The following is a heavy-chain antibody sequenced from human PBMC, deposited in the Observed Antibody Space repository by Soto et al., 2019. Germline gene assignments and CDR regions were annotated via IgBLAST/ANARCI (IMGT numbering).Heavy chain of an antibody. CDR1: GFRFTVYS. CDR2: INPNSGAT. J-gene: IGHJ6*02. Sequence: SVKGSWKASGFRFTVYSMHCGLQAPGQGLEWMGWINPNSGATNYAQKFQGRVTLTRDLPTSTAYMELSRLRSDDTAVYYCAREVTMVRGARVYGMDVWGQGTTVTVSS. CDR3: AREVTMVRGARVYGMDV. V-gene: IGHV1-2*02. D-gene: IGHD3-10*01.